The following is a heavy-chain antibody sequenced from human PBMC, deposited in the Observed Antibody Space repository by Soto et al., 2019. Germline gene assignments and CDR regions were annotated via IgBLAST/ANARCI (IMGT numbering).Heavy chain of an antibody. CDR2: ISHSSDTL. Sequence: EVRLVESGGRLVQPGGSLRLSCAASGFTFSSYTMNWVRQAPGKGLEWISYISHSSDTLYYADSVKGRFTISRDNAKNSLYLHRKSLRDEDTAVYYCARDLVSVGLYYYYGLDVWGQGTPVIVSS. CDR1: GFTFSSYT. CDR3: ARDLVSVGLYYYYGLDV. V-gene: IGHV3-48*02. J-gene: IGHJ6*02.